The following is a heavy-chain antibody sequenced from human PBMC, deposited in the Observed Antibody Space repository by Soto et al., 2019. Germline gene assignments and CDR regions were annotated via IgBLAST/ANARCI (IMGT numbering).Heavy chain of an antibody. CDR1: GGSISSYY. CDR3: ARTARGYCSGGSCYYFDY. CDR2: IYYSGST. Sequence: SETLSLTCTVSGGSISSYYWSWIRQPPGKGLEWIGYIYYSGSTNYNPSLTSRVTISVDTSKNQFSLKLSSVTAADTAVYYCARTARGYCSGGSCYYFDYWGQGTLVTVSS. V-gene: IGHV4-59*01. D-gene: IGHD2-15*01. J-gene: IGHJ4*02.